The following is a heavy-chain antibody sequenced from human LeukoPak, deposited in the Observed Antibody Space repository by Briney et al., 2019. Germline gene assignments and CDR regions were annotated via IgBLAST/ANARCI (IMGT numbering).Heavy chain of an antibody. J-gene: IGHJ4*02. V-gene: IGHV1-69*04. Sequence: SVKVSCKASGGTFSSYAISWVRQAPGQGLEWIGRIIPILGIANYAQKFQGRVTITADKSTSTAYMELSSLRSEDTGVYYCAREGPHIVVVTATAPLDYWGQGTLVTVSS. CDR3: AREGPHIVVVTATAPLDY. D-gene: IGHD2-21*02. CDR2: IIPILGIA. CDR1: GGTFSSYA.